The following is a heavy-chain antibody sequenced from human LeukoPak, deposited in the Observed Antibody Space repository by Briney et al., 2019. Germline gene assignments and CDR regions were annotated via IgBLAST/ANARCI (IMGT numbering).Heavy chain of an antibody. CDR3: ARARYDFWSGYYGPMDV. J-gene: IGHJ6*03. V-gene: IGHV4-30-2*01. Sequence: PSETLSLTCTVSGGSISSGGYYWSWIRQPPGKGLEWIGYIYHSGSTYYNPSLKSRVTISVDRSKNQFSLKLSSVTAADTAVYYCARARYDFWSGYYGPMDVWGKGTTVTVSS. CDR1: GGSISSGGYY. CDR2: IYHSGST. D-gene: IGHD3-3*01.